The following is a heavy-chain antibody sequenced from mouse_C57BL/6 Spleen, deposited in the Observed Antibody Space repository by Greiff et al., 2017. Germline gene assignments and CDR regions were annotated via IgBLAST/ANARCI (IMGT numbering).Heavy chain of an antibody. CDR3: ARWAYGSSYPWFAY. CDR1: GYAFTNYL. CDR2: INPGSGGT. J-gene: IGHJ3*01. Sequence: QVQLQQSGAELVRPGTSVKVSCKASGYAFTNYLIEWVKQRPGQGLEWIGVINPGSGGTNYTEKFKGNVTLTADKSSSTAYMQLSSLTSEDSAVYFCARWAYGSSYPWFAYWGQGTLVTVSA. D-gene: IGHD1-1*01. V-gene: IGHV1-54*01.